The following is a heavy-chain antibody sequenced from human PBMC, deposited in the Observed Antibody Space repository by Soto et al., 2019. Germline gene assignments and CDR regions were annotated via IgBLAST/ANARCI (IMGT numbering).Heavy chain of an antibody. D-gene: IGHD1-1*01. J-gene: IGHJ5*02. CDR1: PYSISSYY. Sequence: SETLSLTCTVSPYSISSYYWSWIRQPPGKGLEWIGYIYYSGSTNYNPSLKSRVTISVDTSKNQFSLKLSSVTAADTAVYYCARTTSRWFDPWGQGTLVTVSS. CDR3: ARTTSRWFDP. V-gene: IGHV4-59*12. CDR2: IYYSGST.